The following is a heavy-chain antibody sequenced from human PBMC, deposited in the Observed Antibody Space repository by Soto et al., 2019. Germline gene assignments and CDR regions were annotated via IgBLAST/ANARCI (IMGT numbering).Heavy chain of an antibody. V-gene: IGHV4-34*01. Sequence: SETLSLTCAVYGGSFHEYYWSWIRQPPGRGLEWIGEVNHSGSTKYNPSLRSRVSISADTSKNQFSLILSSVTAADTSIYYCTRARAGVPAAMDYYYYYGMDVWGQGTTVTVSS. J-gene: IGHJ6*02. CDR1: GGSFHEYY. CDR3: TRARAGVPAAMDYYYYYGMDV. D-gene: IGHD2-2*01. CDR2: VNHSGST.